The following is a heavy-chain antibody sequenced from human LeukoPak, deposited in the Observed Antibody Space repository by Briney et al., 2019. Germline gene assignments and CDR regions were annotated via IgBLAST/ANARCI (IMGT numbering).Heavy chain of an antibody. J-gene: IGHJ3*02. CDR3: AREGWIQLWLRGYRGAFDI. D-gene: IGHD5-18*01. Sequence: PGGSLRLSCAASGFTFSSSAMSWVRQAPGKGLEWVSYISSSSSTIYYADSVKGRFTISRDNAKNSLYLQMNSLRAEDTAVYYCAREGWIQLWLRGYRGAFDIWGQGTMVTVSS. CDR1: GFTFSSSA. V-gene: IGHV3-48*01. CDR2: ISSSSSTI.